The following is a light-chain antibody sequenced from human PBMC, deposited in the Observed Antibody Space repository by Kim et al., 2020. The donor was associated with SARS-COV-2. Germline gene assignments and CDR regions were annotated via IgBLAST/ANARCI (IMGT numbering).Light chain of an antibody. CDR2: DAS. Sequence: EIVMTQSPATLSVSPGERATLSCRASQSVRDMLAWYQQKPGQAPRLLIYDASTRATGIPDRFSGSGSGTQFTLTISSLQSEDFAYYYCQHYNNWPLTFGGGTKVDIK. CDR3: QHYNNWPLT. V-gene: IGKV3-15*01. CDR1: QSVRDM. J-gene: IGKJ4*01.